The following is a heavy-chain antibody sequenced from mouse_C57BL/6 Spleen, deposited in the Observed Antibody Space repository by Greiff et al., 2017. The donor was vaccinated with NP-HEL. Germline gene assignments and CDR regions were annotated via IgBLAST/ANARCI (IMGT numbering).Heavy chain of an antibody. CDR2: ISGGGGNT. J-gene: IGHJ3*01. CDR3: ARLGIYYGKLWCAY. Sequence: EVMLVESGGGLVKPGGSLKLSCAASGFTFSSYTMSWVRQTPEKRLEWVATISGGGGNTYYPDSVKGRFTISRDNAKNTLYLQMSSLRSEDTALYYCARLGIYYGKLWCAYWGQGTRVTVAA. CDR1: GFTFSSYT. D-gene: IGHD2-1*01. V-gene: IGHV5-9*01.